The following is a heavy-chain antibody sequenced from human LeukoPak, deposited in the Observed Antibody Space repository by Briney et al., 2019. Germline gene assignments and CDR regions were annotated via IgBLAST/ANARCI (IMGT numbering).Heavy chain of an antibody. CDR2: ISGSGGST. CDR1: GFTFSIYG. V-gene: IGHV3-23*01. Sequence: GGSLRLSCAASGFTFSIYGMYWVRQAPGKGLEWVSAISGSGGSTYYADSVKGRFTISRDNSKNTLYLQMNSLRAEDTAVYYRAKRWNGYYMDVWGKGTTVTVSS. J-gene: IGHJ6*03. D-gene: IGHD1-1*01. CDR3: AKRWNGYYMDV.